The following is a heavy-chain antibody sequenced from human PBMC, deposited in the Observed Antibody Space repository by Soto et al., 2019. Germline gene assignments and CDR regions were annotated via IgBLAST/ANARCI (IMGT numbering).Heavy chain of an antibody. CDR2: ISGSGETI. D-gene: IGHD3-10*01. Sequence: EVQLVESGGGLVQPGGSLRVSCVTSGFIFRSNTMVWVRQAPGKGLEWVSAISGSGETIYYADSVKGRFTVSRDNAKSTLSVQMNSLRAEDTAVYYCGKLEGRGQIDFSGQGTLVTVAS. V-gene: IGHV3-23*04. CDR3: GKLEGRGQIDF. CDR1: GFIFRSNT. J-gene: IGHJ4*02.